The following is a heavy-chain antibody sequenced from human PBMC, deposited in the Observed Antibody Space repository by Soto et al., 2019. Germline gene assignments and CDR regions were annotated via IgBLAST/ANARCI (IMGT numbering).Heavy chain of an antibody. CDR3: AREFEGAEYYFDS. Sequence: QLQLHESGSGLVRPSQTLSLTCSVSGGSISSRGYSWSWVRQPPGKGLEWIGCIYHSGSTFYNPSLKSRVTLSIDMSNNHFSLDLSSVTAADTAVYYCAREFEGAEYYFDSWGQGTRVIVSS. J-gene: IGHJ4*02. V-gene: IGHV4-30-2*01. D-gene: IGHD3-9*01. CDR2: IYHSGST. CDR1: GGSISSRGYS.